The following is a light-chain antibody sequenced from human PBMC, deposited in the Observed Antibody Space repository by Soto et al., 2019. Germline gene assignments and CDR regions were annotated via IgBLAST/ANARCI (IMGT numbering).Light chain of an antibody. J-gene: IGKJ2*01. CDR3: QQSYSTPPT. V-gene: IGKV1-39*01. Sequence: DIQMTQSPSSLSASVGDRVTITCRASQSISSYLNWYQQKPGKAPKLLIYAASRLQSGVPSRFSGSGSGTDFTLTISSLQPEDFATYYCQQSYSTPPTFGQGTKVDIK. CDR1: QSISSY. CDR2: AAS.